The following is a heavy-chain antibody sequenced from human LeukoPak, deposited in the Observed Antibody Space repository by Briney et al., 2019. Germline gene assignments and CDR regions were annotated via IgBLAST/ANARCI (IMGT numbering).Heavy chain of an antibody. CDR2: ISGSGGST. Sequence: GGSLRLSRAASGFTFSSYAMSWVRQAPGKGLEWVSAISGSGGSTYYADSVKGRFTISRDNSKNTLYLQMNSLRAEDTAVYYCAKDHEKRYYYGSGSSYFDYWGQGTLVTVSS. J-gene: IGHJ4*02. CDR1: GFTFSSYA. V-gene: IGHV3-23*01. CDR3: AKDHEKRYYYGSGSSYFDY. D-gene: IGHD3-10*01.